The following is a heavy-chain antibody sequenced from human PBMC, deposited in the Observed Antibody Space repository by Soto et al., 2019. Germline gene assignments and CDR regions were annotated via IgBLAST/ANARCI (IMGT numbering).Heavy chain of an antibody. CDR2: ISYDGSNK. J-gene: IGHJ6*02. CDR3: ARDLQYSSSSHATTPELYYYYGMDV. D-gene: IGHD6-6*01. Sequence: GGSLRLSCAASGFTFSSYAMHWVRQAPGKGLEWVAVISYDGSNKYYADSVKGRFTISRDNSKNTLYLQMNSLGAEDTAVYYCARDLQYSSSSHATTPELYYYYGMDVWGQGTTVTVSS. CDR1: GFTFSSYA. V-gene: IGHV3-30-3*01.